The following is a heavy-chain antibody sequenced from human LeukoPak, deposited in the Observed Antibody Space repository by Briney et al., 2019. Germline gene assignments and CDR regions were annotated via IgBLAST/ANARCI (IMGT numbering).Heavy chain of an antibody. CDR1: GGSISSSSYY. Sequence: SETLSLTCTVSGGSISSSSYYWGWIRQPPGKGLEWIGSIYYSGSTYYNPSLKSRVTISVDTSKNQFSLKLSSVTAADTAVYYRARDWVGGQRDYWGQGTLVTVSS. D-gene: IGHD1-26*01. V-gene: IGHV4-39*07. J-gene: IGHJ4*02. CDR3: ARDWVGGQRDY. CDR2: IYYSGST.